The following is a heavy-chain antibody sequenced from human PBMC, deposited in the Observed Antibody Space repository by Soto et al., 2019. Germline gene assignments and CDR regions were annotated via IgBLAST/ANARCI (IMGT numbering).Heavy chain of an antibody. V-gene: IGHV3-23*01. J-gene: IGHJ5*02. CDR3: AKDAVSGDGVWLLDS. D-gene: IGHD4-17*01. CDR1: GFTFRSYA. CDR2: LLRSGSST. Sequence: GGSLRLSCAASGFTFRSYAMSWARQAPGKGLEWVSSLLRSGSSTYYADSVKGRFTISSDISANSLYLQMDSLRAEDTAVYYCAKDAVSGDGVWLLDSWGRGTVVTVSS.